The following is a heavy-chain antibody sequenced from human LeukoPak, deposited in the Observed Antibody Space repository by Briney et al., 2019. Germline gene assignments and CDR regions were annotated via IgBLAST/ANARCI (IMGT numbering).Heavy chain of an antibody. CDR2: ISSSSSYT. Sequence: GGSLRLSCAASGFTFSDYYMSWIRQAPGKGLEWVSYISSSSSYTNYADSVKGRFTISRDNAKNSLYLQMNSLRAEDTAVYYCARDKSGYDAFDIWGQGTVVTVSS. D-gene: IGHD5-12*01. J-gene: IGHJ3*02. CDR1: GFTFSDYY. V-gene: IGHV3-11*06. CDR3: ARDKSGYDAFDI.